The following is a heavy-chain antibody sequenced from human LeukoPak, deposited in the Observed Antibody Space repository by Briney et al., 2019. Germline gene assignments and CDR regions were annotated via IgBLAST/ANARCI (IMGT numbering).Heavy chain of an antibody. D-gene: IGHD2-8*02. V-gene: IGHV3-48*02. CDR1: GFTFSSFD. Sequence: GGSLRLSCAASGFTFSSFDMYWVRQAPGKGLEWLSYISTSGGTMYYADSVKGRFTISRDNAKNSLSLQMNSLRDEDTAVYYCARDHCTGGVCDYYSDYWGQGTLVAVSS. J-gene: IGHJ4*02. CDR2: ISTSGGTM. CDR3: ARDHCTGGVCDYYSDY.